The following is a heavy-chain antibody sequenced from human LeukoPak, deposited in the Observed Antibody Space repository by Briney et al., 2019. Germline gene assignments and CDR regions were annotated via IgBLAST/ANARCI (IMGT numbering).Heavy chain of an antibody. Sequence: GGSLRLSCAASGFTFSSYWMHWVRQAPGKGLMWVSRINSDGSSTSYADSVKGRFTISRDNAKNTLYLQMNSLRAEDTAVYYCARGLLGKYNWFDPWGQGTLVTVSS. CDR2: INSDGSST. CDR3: ARGLLGKYNWFDP. V-gene: IGHV3-74*01. D-gene: IGHD2-15*01. J-gene: IGHJ5*02. CDR1: GFTFSSYW.